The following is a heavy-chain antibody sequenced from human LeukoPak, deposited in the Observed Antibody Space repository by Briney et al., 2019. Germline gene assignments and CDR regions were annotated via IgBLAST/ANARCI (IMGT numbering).Heavy chain of an antibody. V-gene: IGHV1-18*01. CDR2: ISAYNGNT. Sequence: ASVKVSCKASGYTFTSYGISWVRQAPGQGLEWMGWISAYNGNTNYAQKLQGRVTMTTDTSTSTAYMELSSLRSDDTAVYYCARAGSVGQVLLWFGELFHNKFERWFDPWGQGTLVTVSS. CDR1: GYTFTSYG. J-gene: IGHJ5*02. CDR3: ARAGSVGQVLLWFGELFHNKFERWFDP. D-gene: IGHD3-10*01.